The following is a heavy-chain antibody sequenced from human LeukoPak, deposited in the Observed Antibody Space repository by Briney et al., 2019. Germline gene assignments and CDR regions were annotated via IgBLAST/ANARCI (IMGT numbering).Heavy chain of an antibody. CDR3: ARDSFGDYGSGYYGMDV. Sequence: ASVKVSCKASGGTFSSYAISWVRQAPGQGLEWMGRIIPILGIANYAQKFQGRVTITADKSTSTAYMELSSLRSEDTAVYYCARDSFGDYGSGYYGMDVWGQETTVTVSS. V-gene: IGHV1-69*04. CDR2: IIPILGIA. J-gene: IGHJ6*02. D-gene: IGHD3-10*01. CDR1: GGTFSSYA.